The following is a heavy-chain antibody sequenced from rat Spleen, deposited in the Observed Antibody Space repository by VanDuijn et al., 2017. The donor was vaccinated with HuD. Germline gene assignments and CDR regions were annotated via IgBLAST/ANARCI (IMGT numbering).Heavy chain of an antibody. J-gene: IGHJ2*01. Sequence: QVQLKESGPGLVQPSETLSLTCTVSGFSVTNYNVHWVRQPPGKGLEWMGVMWSGGSTDYNSTLKSPLSISRDTSKNQVFLKMNSLQSEDTTTYYWARERGYDGTYYYVPFDYWGQGVMVTVSS. V-gene: IGHV2-45*01. D-gene: IGHD1-12*02. CDR1: GFSVTNYN. CDR2: MWSGGST. CDR3: ARERGYDGTYYYVPFDY.